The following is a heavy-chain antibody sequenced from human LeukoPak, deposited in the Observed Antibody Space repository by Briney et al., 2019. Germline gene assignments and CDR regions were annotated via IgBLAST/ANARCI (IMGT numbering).Heavy chain of an antibody. V-gene: IGHV1-18*01. D-gene: IGHD5-18*01. CDR2: ISAYNGNT. Sequence: SVKVSCKASGYTFTSYGISWVRQAPGQGLEWMGWISAYNGNTNYAQKLQGRVTMTTDTSTSTAYMELRSLRSDDPAVHNCARVKTDTAHYYYYNYMDGWCKGTTVTVSS. CDR3: ARVKTDTAHYYYYNYMDG. CDR1: GYTFTSYG. J-gene: IGHJ6*03.